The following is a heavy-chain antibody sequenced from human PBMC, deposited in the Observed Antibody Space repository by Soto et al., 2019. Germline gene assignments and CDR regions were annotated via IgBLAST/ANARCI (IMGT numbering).Heavy chain of an antibody. V-gene: IGHV1-3*01. Sequence: ASVKVSCKASGYTFTSYAMHWVRQAPGQRLEWMGWINAGNGNTNYAQKFQGRVTITRDASTSTAYMELSSLRSEDTAVYYCARVGSMVRGVIMDYYYYGMDVWGQGTTVTVSS. D-gene: IGHD3-10*01. CDR1: GYTFTSYA. CDR2: INAGNGNT. CDR3: ARVGSMVRGVIMDYYYYGMDV. J-gene: IGHJ6*02.